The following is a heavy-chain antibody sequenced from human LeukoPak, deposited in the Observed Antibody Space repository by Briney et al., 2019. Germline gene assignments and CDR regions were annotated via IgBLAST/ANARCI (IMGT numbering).Heavy chain of an antibody. J-gene: IGHJ4*02. D-gene: IGHD6-19*01. V-gene: IGHV3-53*01. CDR3: AREVAVAALGGYSDY. CDR2: IYSGGST. CDR1: GFTVSSNY. Sequence: GGSLRLSCAASGFTVSSNYMSWVRRAPGKGLEWVSVIYSGGSTYYADSVKGRFTISRDNSKNTLYLQMNSLRAEDTAVYYCAREVAVAALGGYSDYWGQGTLVTVSS.